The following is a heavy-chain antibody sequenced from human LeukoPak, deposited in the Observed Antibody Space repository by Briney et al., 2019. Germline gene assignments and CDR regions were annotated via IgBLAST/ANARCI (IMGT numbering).Heavy chain of an antibody. Sequence: GGSLRLSCAASGFTFSGYSMNWVRQAPGKGLEWVSSISSNSSYIYYADSVKGRFTISRDNAKNSLYLQMNSLRAEDTAVYYCARDPYYYDSGSFAAFDIWGQGTMVTVSS. CDR1: GFTFSGYS. J-gene: IGHJ3*02. CDR3: ARDPYYYDSGSFAAFDI. V-gene: IGHV3-21*01. CDR2: ISSNSSYI. D-gene: IGHD3-10*01.